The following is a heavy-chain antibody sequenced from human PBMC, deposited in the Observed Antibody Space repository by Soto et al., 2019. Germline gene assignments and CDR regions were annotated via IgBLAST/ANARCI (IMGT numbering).Heavy chain of an antibody. V-gene: IGHV3-30-3*01. Sequence: PGGSLRLSCAASGFTFGSYAMHWVRQAPGKGLEWVAVISYDGSNKYYADSVKGRFTISRDNSKTLYLQMNSLRAEDTAVYYCVRDKSPYSSGWHNRHFDSWFHGTLVIVS. CDR3: VRDKSPYSSGWHNRHFDS. J-gene: IGHJ4*01. CDR2: ISYDGSNK. D-gene: IGHD6-19*01. CDR1: GFTFGSYA.